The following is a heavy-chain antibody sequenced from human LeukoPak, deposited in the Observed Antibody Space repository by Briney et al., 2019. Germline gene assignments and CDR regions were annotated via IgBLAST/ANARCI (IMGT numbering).Heavy chain of an antibody. D-gene: IGHD5-18*01. CDR2: ISWNSGSI. Sequence: GRSLRLSCAASGFTFDDYAMHWVRQAPGKGLEWVSGISWNSGSIGYADSVKGRFTISRDNAKNSLYLQMNSLRVEDTAVYYCAREPTAMILWGQGTLVTVSS. J-gene: IGHJ4*02. CDR3: AREPTAMIL. CDR1: GFTFDDYA. V-gene: IGHV3-9*01.